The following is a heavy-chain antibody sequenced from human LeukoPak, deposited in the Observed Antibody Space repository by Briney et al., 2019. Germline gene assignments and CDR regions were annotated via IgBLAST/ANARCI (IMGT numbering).Heavy chain of an antibody. CDR2: IYSTGDT. V-gene: IGHV4-4*07. CDR3: ARQGSGSYYWTFDY. J-gene: IGHJ4*02. CDR1: GGSISSFY. D-gene: IGHD3-10*01. Sequence: PSETLSLTCTVSGGSISSFYWSWIRQPAGQGLEWIGRIYSTGDTNYNPALKSRVTMSVDTSKNQFSLKLSSVTAADTAVYYCARQGSGSYYWTFDYWGQGTLVTVSS.